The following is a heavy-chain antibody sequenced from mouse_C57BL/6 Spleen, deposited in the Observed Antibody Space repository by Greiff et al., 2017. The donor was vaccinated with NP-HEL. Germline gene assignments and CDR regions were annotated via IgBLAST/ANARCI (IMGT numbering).Heavy chain of an antibody. Sequence: EVKLVESGGGLVQPGGSLKLSCAASGFTFSDYGMAWVRQAPRKGPEWVAFISNLAYSIYYAATVTGRFTISRENAKNTLYLEMSSLRSEDTAMYYCARHDRYGNSSMDYWGKGTSVTVSS. V-gene: IGHV5-15*04. D-gene: IGHD2-1*01. J-gene: IGHJ4*01. CDR3: ARHDRYGNSSMDY. CDR1: GFTFSDYG. CDR2: ISNLAYSI.